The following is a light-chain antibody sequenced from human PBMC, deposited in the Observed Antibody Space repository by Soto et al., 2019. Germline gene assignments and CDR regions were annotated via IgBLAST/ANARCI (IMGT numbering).Light chain of an antibody. Sequence: EIVLTQSPATLSVSPGERATLSCRASQSVGSNLAWFQQKPGQAPRLLIYGASTRATGVPARFSGSGSGTDFTLTISSLQSEDFAVYYCQQYDNWPPCTFGQGTKLEVK. V-gene: IGKV3-15*01. J-gene: IGKJ2*02. CDR3: QQYDNWPPCT. CDR2: GAS. CDR1: QSVGSN.